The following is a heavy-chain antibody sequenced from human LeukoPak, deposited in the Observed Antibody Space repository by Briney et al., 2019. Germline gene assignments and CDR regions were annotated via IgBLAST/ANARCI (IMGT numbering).Heavy chain of an antibody. CDR1: GGSISSYY. J-gene: IGHJ4*02. CDR2: IYTSGST. D-gene: IGHD3-22*01. Sequence: SETLSLTCTVSGGSISSYYWSWIRQPPGKGLEWIGYIYTSGSTNYNPSLKSRVTISVDTSKNQFSLKLSSVTAADTAVYYCARLGGVPDSSGYFVDYWGQGTLVTVSS. V-gene: IGHV4-4*09. CDR3: ARLGGVPDSSGYFVDY.